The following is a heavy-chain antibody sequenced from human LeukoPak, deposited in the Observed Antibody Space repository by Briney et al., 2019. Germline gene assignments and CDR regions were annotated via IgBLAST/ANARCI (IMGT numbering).Heavy chain of an antibody. D-gene: IGHD1-7*01. V-gene: IGHV1-69*13. Sequence: SVKVSCKGSGGTFSSYAISWVRQPPGQGLEWMGGSIPIFGTANYAQKFQGRVTITADESTSIAYMELSSLRSEDTALYYCAREVGGTGTTREAPDYYYYMDVRGKGTTVTVSS. J-gene: IGHJ6*03. CDR3: AREVGGTGTTREAPDYYYYMDV. CDR1: GGTFSSYA. CDR2: SIPIFGTA.